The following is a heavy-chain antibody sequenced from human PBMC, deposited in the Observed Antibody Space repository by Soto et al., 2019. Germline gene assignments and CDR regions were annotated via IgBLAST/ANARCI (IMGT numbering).Heavy chain of an antibody. D-gene: IGHD2-2*01. J-gene: IGHJ5*02. V-gene: IGHV3-30*03. CDR2: ISFDGRNT. Sequence: GGSLRLSCAASGFTFNSYGMHWVRQAPGKGLEWVVVISFDGRNTYYADSVKGRFTISRDNSKNTLYLQMNSLRAEDTAVYYCARGGDIVLVPAANWFDPWGQGTLVTVSS. CDR3: ARGGDIVLVPAANWFDP. CDR1: GFTFNSYG.